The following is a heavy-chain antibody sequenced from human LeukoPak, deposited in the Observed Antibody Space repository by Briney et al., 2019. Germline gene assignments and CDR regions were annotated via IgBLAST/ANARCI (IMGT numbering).Heavy chain of an antibody. CDR1: GFTFSSYS. CDR2: ISKSSDRI. D-gene: IGHD2-2*01. Sequence: PGGSLRLSCAASGFTFSSYSMNWVRQAPGKGQEWVSYISKSSDRIYHADSVKGRFTISRDNAKTSLYLQMDSLRAEDTAVYYCARDLLNDEGSSYFFDQWGQGTLVTVPS. J-gene: IGHJ4*02. V-gene: IGHV3-48*04. CDR3: ARDLLNDEGSSYFFDQ.